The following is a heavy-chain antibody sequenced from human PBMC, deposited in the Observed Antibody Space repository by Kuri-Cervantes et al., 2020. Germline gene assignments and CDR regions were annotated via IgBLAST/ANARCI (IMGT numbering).Heavy chain of an antibody. J-gene: IGHJ4*02. CDR3: ARDANDILNDY. CDR1: GFTFSTYS. V-gene: IGHV3-21*01. D-gene: IGHD3-9*01. Sequence: GGSLRLSCAASGFTFSTYSMNWVRQAPGKGLEWVSSISSSSSYIYYADSVKGRFTISRDNAKNSLYLQMNSLRAEDTAVYYCARDANDILNDYWGQGTLVTVSS. CDR2: ISSSSSYI.